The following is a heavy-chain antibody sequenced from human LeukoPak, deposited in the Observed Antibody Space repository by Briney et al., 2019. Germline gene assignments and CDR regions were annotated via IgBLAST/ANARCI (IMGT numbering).Heavy chain of an antibody. CDR2: INPSGGST. V-gene: IGHV1-46*01. CDR3: ARPYSSGPYYYYGMDV. J-gene: IGHJ6*02. CDR1: GYTFTSYY. Sequence: GASVKVSCKASGYTFTSYYMHWVRQAPGQGLEWMGIINPSGGSTSYAQKFQGRVTMTRDTSTSTAYMELRSLRSDDTAVYYCARPYSSGPYYYYGMDVWGQGTTVTVSS. D-gene: IGHD3-22*01.